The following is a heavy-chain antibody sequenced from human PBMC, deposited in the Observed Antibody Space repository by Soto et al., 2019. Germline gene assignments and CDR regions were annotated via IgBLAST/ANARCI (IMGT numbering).Heavy chain of an antibody. CDR2: ISASAGTI. Sequence: GGSLRLSCAAPGFTFSTYSMTWVRQAPGKGLEWVSYISASAGTIYYADSVKGHFTISSDNAKNSLYLQMNSLRAEDTGGYYCARDIGVASFDDWGQGTLVTVSS. CDR1: GFTFSTYS. D-gene: IGHD6-19*01. CDR3: ARDIGVASFDD. J-gene: IGHJ4*02. V-gene: IGHV3-48*01.